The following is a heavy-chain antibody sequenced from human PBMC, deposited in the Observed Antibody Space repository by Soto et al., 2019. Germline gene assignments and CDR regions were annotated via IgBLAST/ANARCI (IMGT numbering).Heavy chain of an antibody. V-gene: IGHV3-53*02. CDR2: IYSGGST. Sequence: EVQLVETGGGLIQPGGSLRLSCAASGFTVSSNYMSCVRQAPGKGLEWVSVIYSGGSTYYADSVKGRFTISRYNSKNTLYLQMNSLRAEDTAVYYCARGSPLVVPAARNFDYWGQGTMVTVSS. CDR1: GFTVSSNY. J-gene: IGHJ4*02. CDR3: ARGSPLVVPAARNFDY. D-gene: IGHD2-2*01.